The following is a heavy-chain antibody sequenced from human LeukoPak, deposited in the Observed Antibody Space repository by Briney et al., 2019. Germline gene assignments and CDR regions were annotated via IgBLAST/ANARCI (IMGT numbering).Heavy chain of an antibody. Sequence: GASVKVSCTASGYTFSSYGISWVRQAPGQGLEWMGWISAYNGNTNYAQKLQGRVTITADESTSTAYMELSSLRSEDTAVYYCARTERPELRYFDWLLSFDYWGQGTLVTVSS. V-gene: IGHV1-18*01. CDR1: GYTFSSYG. J-gene: IGHJ4*02. D-gene: IGHD3-9*01. CDR3: ARTERPELRYFDWLLSFDY. CDR2: ISAYNGNT.